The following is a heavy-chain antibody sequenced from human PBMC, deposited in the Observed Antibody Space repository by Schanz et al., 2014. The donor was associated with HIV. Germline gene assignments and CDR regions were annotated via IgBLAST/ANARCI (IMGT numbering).Heavy chain of an antibody. D-gene: IGHD5-18*01. CDR3: ASGRFDTVIWWGDAFLI. CDR1: GYTFTSYD. J-gene: IGHJ3*02. Sequence: QVQLVQSGAEVKKPGASVKVSCKASGYTFTSYDINWVRQATGQGLEWMGWMNPNSGNTGYAQKFQGRVTLTRNTSISTAYMELSSLTSEDTAVYYCASGRFDTVIWWGDAFLIWGRGTMVTVSS. CDR2: MNPNSGNT. V-gene: IGHV1-8*01.